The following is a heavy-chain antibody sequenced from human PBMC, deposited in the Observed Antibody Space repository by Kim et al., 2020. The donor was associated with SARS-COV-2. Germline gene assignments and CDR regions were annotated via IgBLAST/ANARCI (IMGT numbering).Heavy chain of an antibody. V-gene: IGHV1-46*01. CDR3: ARGLSSDHNTYYVILTGYYAKVGFDY. J-gene: IGHJ4*02. CDR2: INPSGGST. CDR1: GYTFTSYY. Sequence: ASVKVSCKASGYTFTSYYMHWVRQAPGQGLEWMGIINPSGGSTSYAQKFQGRVTMTRDTSTSTVYMELSSLRSEDTAVYYCARGLSSDHNTYYVILTGYYAKVGFDYWGQGTLVTVSS. D-gene: IGHD3-9*01.